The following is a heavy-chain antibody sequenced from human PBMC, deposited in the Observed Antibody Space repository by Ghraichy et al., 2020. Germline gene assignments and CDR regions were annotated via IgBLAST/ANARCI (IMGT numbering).Heavy chain of an antibody. CDR1: RFTFSDYY. CDR2: ISSSASSI. J-gene: IGHJ4*02. CDR3: ARDKWGSGWYDY. D-gene: IGHD6-19*01. V-gene: IGHV3-11*01. Sequence: GGSLRLSCAASRFTFSDYYMSWLRQAPGKGLEWVSYISSSASSINYADSVKGRFTISRDNAKNSLYLQMNSLRAEDTAMYYCARDKWGSGWYDYWGQGTLVTVSS.